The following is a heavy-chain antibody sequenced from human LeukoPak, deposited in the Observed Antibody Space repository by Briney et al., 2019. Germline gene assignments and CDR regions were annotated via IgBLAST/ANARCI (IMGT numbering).Heavy chain of an antibody. D-gene: IGHD3-3*01. CDR2: ISGSGGST. V-gene: IGHV3-23*01. CDR1: GFTFSSYA. CDR3: ATQPDFWSGYSDDY. J-gene: IGHJ4*02. Sequence: GGSLRLSCAASGFTFSSYAMSWVRQAPGKGLEWVSAISGSGGSTYYADSVKGWFTISRDNSKNTLYLQMNSLRAEDTAVYYCATQPDFWSGYSDDYWGQGTLVTVSS.